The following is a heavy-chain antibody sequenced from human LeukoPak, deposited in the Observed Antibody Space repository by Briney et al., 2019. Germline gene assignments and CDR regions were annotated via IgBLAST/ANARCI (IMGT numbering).Heavy chain of an antibody. CDR3: ARVPAADFDY. CDR2: MNPNSCNT. D-gene: IGHD2-2*01. Sequence: GASVKVSCKASGYTFTSYDINWVRQATGQGLEWMGWMNPNSCNTGYAQKFQGRVTMTRNTSISTAYMELSRLRSDDTAVYYCARVPAADFDYCGQGTLVTVSS. CDR1: GYTFTSYD. J-gene: IGHJ4*02. V-gene: IGHV1-8*01.